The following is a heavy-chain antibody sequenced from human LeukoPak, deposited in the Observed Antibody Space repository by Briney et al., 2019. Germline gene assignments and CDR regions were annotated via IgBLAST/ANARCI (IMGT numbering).Heavy chain of an antibody. CDR3: ARGLADRYCSGDSCYPGYNWFDP. J-gene: IGHJ5*02. D-gene: IGHD2-15*01. Sequence: GASVKVSCKASGYTFTAYYIHWLRQAPGQGLEWMGWINFDIGGGNYALKFQGRVTMTRDTSISTVYMELRRLRSDDTAVYYCARGLADRYCSGDSCYPGYNWFDPWGQGTQVTVSS. V-gene: IGHV1-2*02. CDR2: INFDIGGG. CDR1: GYTFTAYY.